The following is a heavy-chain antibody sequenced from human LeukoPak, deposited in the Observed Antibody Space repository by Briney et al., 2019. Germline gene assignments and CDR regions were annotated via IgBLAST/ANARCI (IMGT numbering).Heavy chain of an antibody. Sequence: GGSLRLSCAASGFTVSSNYMSWVRQAPGKGLEWVSVIYSGGSTYYADSVKGRFTISRHNSENTLYLQMNSLRAEDTAVYYCARDSPWFGEYYMDVWGQGTTVTVSS. CDR1: GFTVSSNY. V-gene: IGHV3-53*04. CDR2: IYSGGST. J-gene: IGHJ6*02. D-gene: IGHD3-10*01. CDR3: ARDSPWFGEYYMDV.